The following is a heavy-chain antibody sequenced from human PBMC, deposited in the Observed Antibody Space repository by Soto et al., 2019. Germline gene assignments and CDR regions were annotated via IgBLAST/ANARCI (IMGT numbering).Heavy chain of an antibody. J-gene: IGHJ3*01. CDR1: GFTFNNYG. CDR2: ISSHGSDK. Sequence: ESGGGVVQPGTSLRLSCAASGFTFNNYGMHWVRQAPGTGLEWVAAISSHGSDKYYADSVKGRRTISRDNSKTTLYLQMHSLRAYDTAVYYCAKDQGIAASHGIDWGQGTMVTVSS. V-gene: IGHV3-30*18. CDR3: AKDQGIAASHGID. D-gene: IGHD6-13*01.